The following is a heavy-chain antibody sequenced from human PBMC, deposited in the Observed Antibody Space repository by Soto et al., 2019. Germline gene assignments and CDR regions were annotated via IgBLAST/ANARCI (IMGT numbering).Heavy chain of an antibody. V-gene: IGHV3-30*18. Sequence: GGSLRLSCAASGFTFSSYGMHWVRQAPGKGLEWVAVISYDGSNKYYADSVKGRFTISRDNSKNTLYLQMNSLRAEDTAVYYCAKDTVRGSHGGYFDYWGQGTLVTVSS. CDR2: ISYDGSNK. D-gene: IGHD3-10*01. CDR3: AKDTVRGSHGGYFDY. J-gene: IGHJ4*02. CDR1: GFTFSSYG.